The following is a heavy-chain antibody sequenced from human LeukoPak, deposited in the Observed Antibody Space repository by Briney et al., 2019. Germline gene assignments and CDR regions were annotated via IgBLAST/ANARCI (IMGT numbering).Heavy chain of an antibody. Sequence: SETLSLTCTVSGDSITSSTYYWGWFRQPPGKGLEWIGSINNSGKTYYNSSLTSRVTISIDTSKTQFSLRLTSVTAADTAFYYCARGRDRSKAGDLWGQGSLVIVSS. D-gene: IGHD5-24*01. CDR2: INNSGKT. V-gene: IGHV4-39*07. CDR3: ARGRDRSKAGDL. J-gene: IGHJ5*02. CDR1: GDSITSSTYY.